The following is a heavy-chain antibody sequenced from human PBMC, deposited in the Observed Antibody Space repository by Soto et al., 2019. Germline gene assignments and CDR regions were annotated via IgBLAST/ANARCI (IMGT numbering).Heavy chain of an antibody. Sequence: PSETLSLTCTVSGGSISSSSYYWGWIRQPPGKGLEWIGSIYYSGSTYYNPSLKSRVTISVDTSKNQFSLKLSSVTAADTAVYYCARLKDYYDSSGQSGFDYWGQGTLVTVSS. D-gene: IGHD3-22*01. J-gene: IGHJ4*02. CDR3: ARLKDYYDSSGQSGFDY. V-gene: IGHV4-39*01. CDR1: GGSISSSSYY. CDR2: IYYSGST.